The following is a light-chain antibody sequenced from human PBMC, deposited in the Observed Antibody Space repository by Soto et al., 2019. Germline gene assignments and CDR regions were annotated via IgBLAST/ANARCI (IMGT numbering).Light chain of an antibody. Sequence: DIQMTQAPSTLSASIGDRVTIACRASQGISNWLAWYQQKPGKAPKLLIHDASALESGVPSRFSGSGSGTEFTLTISNLQPDDFASYYCQQYNSYWTFGQGTKVDIK. CDR1: QGISNW. V-gene: IGKV1-5*01. CDR3: QQYNSYWT. CDR2: DAS. J-gene: IGKJ1*01.